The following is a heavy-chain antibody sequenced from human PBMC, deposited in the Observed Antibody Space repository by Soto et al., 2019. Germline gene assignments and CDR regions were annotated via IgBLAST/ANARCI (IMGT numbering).Heavy chain of an antibody. D-gene: IGHD3-9*01. J-gene: IGHJ4*02. Sequence: QVQLQESGPGLVKPSQTLTLTCTVSGGSISSGSFYWSWIRQHPGKGLEWIGHISDSGSSYYNPSLKCRVTISVDTSKNQYSLKLSAVTAADTAVYFCARTTFYDIFTAYYSLFDYWSQGTLVTVSS. CDR2: ISDSGSS. CDR3: ARTTFYDIFTAYYSLFDY. V-gene: IGHV4-31*03. CDR1: GGSISSGSFY.